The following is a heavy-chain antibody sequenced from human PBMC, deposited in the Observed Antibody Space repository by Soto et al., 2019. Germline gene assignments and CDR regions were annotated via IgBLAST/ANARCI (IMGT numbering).Heavy chain of an antibody. CDR3: ATGLTSLNWFAP. V-gene: IGHV4-31*03. CDR1: GASITSDNYY. Sequence: QVQLQEPGPGLVKPSQTLALTCTVSGASITSDNYYWTWIRHRPGGGLEWIGHVFYSGTTFYNSSLKSRLPISLDTSESQFSLRLNSVTAADTAVYYCATGLTSLNWFAPWGQGTLLTVSS. J-gene: IGHJ5*02. CDR2: VFYSGTT.